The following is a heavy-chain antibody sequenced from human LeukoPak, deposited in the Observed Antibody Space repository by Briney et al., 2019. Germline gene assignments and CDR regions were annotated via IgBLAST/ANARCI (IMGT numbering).Heavy chain of an antibody. V-gene: IGHV3-53*01. D-gene: IGHD3-22*01. J-gene: IGHJ4*02. CDR2: IYSGGST. CDR1: GFTVSSNY. CDR3: ARQYYYDSRIDY. Sequence: PGGSLRLSCAASGFTVSSNYMSWVRQAPGKGLEWVSVIYSGGSTYYTDSVKGRFTISRDNSKNTLYLQMNSLRAEDTAVYYCARQYYYDSRIDYWGQGTLVTVSS.